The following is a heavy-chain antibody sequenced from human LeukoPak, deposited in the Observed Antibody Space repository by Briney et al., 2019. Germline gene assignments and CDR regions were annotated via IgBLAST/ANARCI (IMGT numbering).Heavy chain of an antibody. J-gene: IGHJ5*02. CDR2: MNPNSGNT. D-gene: IGHD3-10*01. V-gene: IGHV1-8*03. CDR1: GYTFTSYY. CDR3: ASGEVGVSWFDP. Sequence: ASVKVSCKASGYTFTSYYMHWVRQAPGQGLEWMGWMNPNSGNTGYAQKFQGRVTITADESTSTAYMELSSLRSEDTAVYYCASGEVGVSWFDPWGQGTLVTVSS.